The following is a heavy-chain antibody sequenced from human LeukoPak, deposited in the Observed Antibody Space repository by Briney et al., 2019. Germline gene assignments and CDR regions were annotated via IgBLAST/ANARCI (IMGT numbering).Heavy chain of an antibody. CDR3: ARHANYYDRHYYFFDY. J-gene: IGHJ4*02. Sequence: SGGSLRLSCAASGFTFSSYWMTWVRQAPGKRLEWVANIKEDGSQIRQVDSLKGRFTISRDNAKNSLYLQMNGLRAEDTAVYYCARHANYYDRHYYFFDYWGQGALVTVSS. CDR1: GFTFSSYW. D-gene: IGHD3-22*01. CDR2: IKEDGSQI. V-gene: IGHV3-7*03.